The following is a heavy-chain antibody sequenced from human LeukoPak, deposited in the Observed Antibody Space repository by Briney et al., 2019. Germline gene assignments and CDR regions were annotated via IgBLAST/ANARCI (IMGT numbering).Heavy chain of an antibody. D-gene: IGHD1-26*01. CDR2: ISGSGGST. V-gene: IGHV3-23*01. CDR3: AKDGDSGSYQYYFDY. J-gene: IGHJ4*02. CDR1: GFTFSSYA. Sequence: GGSLRLSCAASGFTFSSYAMSWVRQAPGKGLEWVSAISGSGGSTYYADSVKGRFTISRDNSRNTLYLQMNSLRAEDTAVYYCAKDGDSGSYQYYFDYWGQGTLVTVSS.